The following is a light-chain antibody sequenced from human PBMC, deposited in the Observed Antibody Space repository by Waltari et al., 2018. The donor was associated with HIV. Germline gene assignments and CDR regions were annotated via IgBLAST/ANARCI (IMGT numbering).Light chain of an antibody. V-gene: IGLV1-44*01. CDR2: TNN. Sequence: QSVLTQPPSASGTPGQRVTISCSGSSSNLGSNTVTWYHQLPGTAPKLLIYTNNRRPSGVPDRFSGSKSGTSASLAISGLQSEDEADYYCAAWDDSLNGWVFGGGTKLTVL. J-gene: IGLJ3*02. CDR3: AAWDDSLNGWV. CDR1: SSNLGSNT.